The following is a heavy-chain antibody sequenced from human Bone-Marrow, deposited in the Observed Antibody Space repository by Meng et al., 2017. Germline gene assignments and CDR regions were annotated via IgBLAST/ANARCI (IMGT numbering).Heavy chain of an antibody. V-gene: IGHV4-31*03. CDR3: ARDQVPGLVAAIPHYFDY. CDR2: IYYSGST. J-gene: IGHJ4*02. CDR1: GGSISSGGYY. D-gene: IGHD6-25*01. Sequence: LRLSCTVSGGSISSGGYYWSWIRQHPGKGLEWIGYIYYSGSTYYNPSLKSRVTISVDTSKNQFSLKLSSVTAADTAVYYCARDQVPGLVAAIPHYFDYWGQGTLVTVSS.